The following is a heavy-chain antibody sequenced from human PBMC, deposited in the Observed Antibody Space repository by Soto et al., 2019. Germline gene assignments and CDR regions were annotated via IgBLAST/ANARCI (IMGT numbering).Heavy chain of an antibody. Sequence: SETLSLTCTVSGGSISSGDYYWSWIRQPPGKGLEWIGYIYYSGSTYYNPSLKSRVTISVDTSKNQFSLKLSSVTAADTAVYYCARAFGYYRERFDYWGQGTLVTVPS. D-gene: IGHD3-22*01. J-gene: IGHJ4*02. CDR3: ARAFGYYRERFDY. CDR1: GGSISSGDYY. CDR2: IYYSGST. V-gene: IGHV4-30-4*01.